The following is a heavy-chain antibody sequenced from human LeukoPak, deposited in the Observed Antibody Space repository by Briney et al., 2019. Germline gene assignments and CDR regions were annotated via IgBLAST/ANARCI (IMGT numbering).Heavy chain of an antibody. Sequence: PSETLSLTCTVSGASVSTGSYYWSWIRQPPGKGLEWIGSIYYSGSTNYNPPLKSRVTMSVDTSRNQFSLNLWSVTAADTAVFYCARESKTYGGSGYYHDSWGQGTLVTVSS. CDR2: IYYSGST. CDR1: GASVSTGSYY. V-gene: IGHV4-61*01. D-gene: IGHD3-22*01. CDR3: ARESKTYGGSGYYHDS. J-gene: IGHJ4*02.